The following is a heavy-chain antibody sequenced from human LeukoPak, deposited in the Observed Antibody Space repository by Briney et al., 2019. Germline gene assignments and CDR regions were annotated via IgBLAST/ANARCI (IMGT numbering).Heavy chain of an antibody. Sequence: QSGGSLRLSCAASGFTFSSYEMNWVRQAPGKGLEWVSYISSSGSTIYYADSVKGRFTISRDNAKNSLYLQMNSLRAKDTAVYYCARVKTPYCGGDCYSGLSYWGQGTLVTVSS. D-gene: IGHD2-21*02. CDR2: ISSSGSTI. J-gene: IGHJ4*02. CDR1: GFTFSSYE. CDR3: ARVKTPYCGGDCYSGLSY. V-gene: IGHV3-48*03.